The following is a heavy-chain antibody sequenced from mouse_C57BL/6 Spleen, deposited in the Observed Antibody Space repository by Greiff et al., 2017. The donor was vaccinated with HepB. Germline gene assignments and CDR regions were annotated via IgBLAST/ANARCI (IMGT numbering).Heavy chain of an antibody. Sequence: QVQLKESGAELARPGASVKMSCKASGYTFTSYTMHWVKQRPGQGLEWIGYINPSSGYTKYNQKFKDKATLTADKSSSTAYMQLSSLTSEDSAVYYCARSIYYDYERAYWGQGTLVTVSA. CDR1: GYTFTSYT. CDR2: INPSSGYT. D-gene: IGHD2-4*01. J-gene: IGHJ3*01. CDR3: ARSIYYDYERAY. V-gene: IGHV1-4*01.